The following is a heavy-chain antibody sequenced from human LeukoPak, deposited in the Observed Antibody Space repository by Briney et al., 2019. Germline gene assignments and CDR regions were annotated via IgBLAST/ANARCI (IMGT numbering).Heavy chain of an antibody. CDR1: GGSISSSSFY. D-gene: IGHD3-10*01. J-gene: IGHJ4*02. Sequence: SETLSLTCTVSGGSISSSSFYWGWIRQPPGKGLEWIGSIYYSGTYYNPSLKSRVTISVDTSKNQFSLKLSSVTAADTAVYYCARDSWGTDGSGSDWGQGTLVTVSS. CDR2: IYYSGT. CDR3: ARDSWGTDGSGSD. V-gene: IGHV4-39*07.